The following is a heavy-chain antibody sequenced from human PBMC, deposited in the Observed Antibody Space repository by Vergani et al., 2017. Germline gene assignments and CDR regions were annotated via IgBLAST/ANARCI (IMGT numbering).Heavy chain of an antibody. D-gene: IGHD3-3*01. Sequence: EVQLLESGGGLVQPGGSLRLSCAASGFTFSSYAMSWVRQAPGKGLEWVSAISGSGGSTYYADSVKGRFTISRDNSKNTLYLQMNSLRAEDTAVYYCAKDSPDEITIFGVVIMDYMDVGGKGTTVTVSS. J-gene: IGHJ6*03. CDR1: GFTFSSYA. V-gene: IGHV3-23*01. CDR2: ISGSGGST. CDR3: AKDSPDEITIFGVVIMDYMDV.